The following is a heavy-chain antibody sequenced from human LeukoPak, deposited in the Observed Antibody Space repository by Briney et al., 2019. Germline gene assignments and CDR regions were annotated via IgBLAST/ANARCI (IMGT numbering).Heavy chain of an antibody. V-gene: IGHV1-2*02. CDR1: AYTFTAYY. Sequence: ASVKVTCKASAYTFTAYYMHWVRQAPGQGLEWMGWINPNSGGANYAQKFQGRVTMTRDTSISTAYMDLSSLRSDDTAVYYCARDYGGFCTSDNCYRTIFDYWGQGTLVTVSS. CDR3: ARDYGGFCTSDNCYRTIFDY. J-gene: IGHJ4*02. CDR2: INPNSGGA. D-gene: IGHD2-2*02.